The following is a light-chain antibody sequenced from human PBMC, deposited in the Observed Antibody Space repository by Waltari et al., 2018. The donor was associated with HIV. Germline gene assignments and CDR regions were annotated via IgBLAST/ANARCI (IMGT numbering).Light chain of an antibody. CDR1: QSVLHSSNNKNY. V-gene: IGKV4-1*01. Sequence: DIVMTQSPDSLAVSLGERATINCKSSQSVLHSSNNKNYLAWYQQKPGQPPKLLIYWASGRESGVPDRFSASGSGTEFTLTISSLQAEDVAVYDCQQHYTTPLTFGGGTKVEI. CDR3: QQHYTTPLT. CDR2: WAS. J-gene: IGKJ4*01.